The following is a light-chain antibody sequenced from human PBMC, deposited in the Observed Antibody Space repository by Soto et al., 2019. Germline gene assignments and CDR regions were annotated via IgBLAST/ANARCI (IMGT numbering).Light chain of an antibody. J-gene: IGLJ1*01. CDR1: SSNIGSNY. CDR2: RNS. Sequence: QSVLTQPPSASGTPGQRVTISCSGSSSNIGSNYVYWYQQLPGTAPKLLIYRNSQRPSGVPDRFSGSKSGTSASLAISGLRSEDEADYYCATWDDSLSVVYVFGTGTKLTVL. CDR3: ATWDDSLSVVYV. V-gene: IGLV1-47*01.